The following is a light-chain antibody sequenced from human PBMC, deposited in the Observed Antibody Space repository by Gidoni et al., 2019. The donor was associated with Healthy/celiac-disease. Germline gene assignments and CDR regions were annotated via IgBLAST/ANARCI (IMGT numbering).Light chain of an antibody. CDR1: QSVSSSY. Sequence: EIVLTQSPATPSFSPGERATLSCRASQSVSSSYLAWYQQKPGQAPRLLIYGASSRATGIPDRFSGSGSGTDFTLTISRLEPEDFAVYYCQQYGSSPPITFGQGTRLEIK. CDR3: QQYGSSPPIT. CDR2: GAS. V-gene: IGKV3-20*01. J-gene: IGKJ5*01.